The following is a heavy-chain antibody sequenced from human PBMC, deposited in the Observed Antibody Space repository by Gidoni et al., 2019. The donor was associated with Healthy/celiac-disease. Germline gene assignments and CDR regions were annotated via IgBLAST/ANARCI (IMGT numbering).Heavy chain of an antibody. D-gene: IGHD6-19*01. Sequence: QVQLVQSGAEVKKPGSSVKVSCKASGGTFSSYAISWVRQAPGQGLEWMGGIIPIFGTANYAQKFQGRVTITADESTSTAYMEPSSLRSEDTAVYYCAREVDTVAGTMSGWFDPWGQGTLVTVSS. CDR1: GGTFSSYA. CDR3: AREVDTVAGTMSGWFDP. J-gene: IGHJ5*02. CDR2: IIPIFGTA. V-gene: IGHV1-69*01.